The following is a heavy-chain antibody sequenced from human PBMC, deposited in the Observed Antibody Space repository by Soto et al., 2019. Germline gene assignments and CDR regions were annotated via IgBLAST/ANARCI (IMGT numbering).Heavy chain of an antibody. J-gene: IGHJ4*02. Sequence: PGGALRRSCVVSGFTFSRYWMNWVRQAPGKWLEWVANIKEDGSKTNYIDSVKGRFTISRDNARNSLFLQMNKLRADDTAVYYCVRGNPTPGLAYCGQGTLVTVSS. CDR1: GFTFSRYW. D-gene: IGHD1-1*01. V-gene: IGHV3-7*01. CDR2: IKEDGSKT. CDR3: VRGNPTPGLAY.